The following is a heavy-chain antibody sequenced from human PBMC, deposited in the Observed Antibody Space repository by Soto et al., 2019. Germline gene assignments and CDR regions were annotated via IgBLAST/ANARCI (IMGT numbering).Heavy chain of an antibody. CDR3: TRDPRLSDY. CDR1: GFTFSDSY. J-gene: IGHJ4*02. CDR2: ISGSGSDI. V-gene: IGHV3-11*01. Sequence: QVHLVESGGGLVEPGGSLRLSCATSGFTFSDSYMTWIRQAPGKGVECISYISGSGSDIAYADSVKGRFTVSRDNAQNSLFLQLNSLRAEDSAVYYCTRDPRLSDYWGQGPLVTVSS.